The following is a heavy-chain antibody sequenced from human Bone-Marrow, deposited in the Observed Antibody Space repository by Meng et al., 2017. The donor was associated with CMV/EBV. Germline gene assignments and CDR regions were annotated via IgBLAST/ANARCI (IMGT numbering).Heavy chain of an antibody. Sequence: ASVKVSCKASGYTFTGYYMHWVRQAPGQGLEWMGWINPNSGGTNYAQKFQGRVTMTRDTSISTAYMELSRLRSDDTAVYYCACLLWPGITEKVDAFDIWGQGTMVTVSS. V-gene: IGHV1-2*02. CDR3: ACLLWPGITEKVDAFDI. D-gene: IGHD1-20*01. CDR1: GYTFTGYY. CDR2: INPNSGGT. J-gene: IGHJ3*02.